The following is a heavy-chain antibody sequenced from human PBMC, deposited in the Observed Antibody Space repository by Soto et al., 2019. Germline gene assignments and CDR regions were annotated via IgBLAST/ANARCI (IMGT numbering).Heavy chain of an antibody. CDR2: ISGSSRYT. V-gene: IGHV3-11*06. CDR1: GFNFSDHY. J-gene: IGHJ4*02. CDR3: ARHTSGWHYYDY. Sequence: GGSLRLSCAASGFNFSDHYMNWIRQAPGKGLEWVSYISGSSRYTNFADPVKGRFTISRDNAKNSLYLQMNSLRAEDTAVYYCARHTSGWHYYDYWGQGTPVTVSS. D-gene: IGHD6-19*01.